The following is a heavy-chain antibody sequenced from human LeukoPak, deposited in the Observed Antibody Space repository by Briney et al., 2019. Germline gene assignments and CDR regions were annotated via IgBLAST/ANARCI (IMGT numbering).Heavy chain of an antibody. CDR1: GGSIGSYY. Sequence: PSETLSLTCSVSGGSIGSYYWNWIRQPPGKGLEWIGCIHYGGYISYNPSLESRVTISADTSKDQFSLKMSSVTAADTALYYCARWQGDSSNWGRTRGYGMDVWGQGITVIVSS. CDR2: IHYGGYI. CDR3: ARWQGDSSNWGRTRGYGMDV. D-gene: IGHD6-13*01. J-gene: IGHJ6*02. V-gene: IGHV4-59*01.